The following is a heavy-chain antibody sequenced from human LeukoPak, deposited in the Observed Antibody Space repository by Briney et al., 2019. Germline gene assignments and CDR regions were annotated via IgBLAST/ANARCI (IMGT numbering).Heavy chain of an antibody. Sequence: PGGSLRVSCAASGFTFSSYSMNWVRQAPGKGLEWVSSISSSSSYIYYADSVKGRFTISRDNAKNSLYLQMNSLRAEDTAVYYCVAAGTGGYGMDVWGKGTTVTVSS. CDR3: VAAGTGGYGMDV. CDR1: GFTFSSYS. J-gene: IGHJ6*04. CDR2: ISSSSSYI. V-gene: IGHV3-21*01. D-gene: IGHD6-13*01.